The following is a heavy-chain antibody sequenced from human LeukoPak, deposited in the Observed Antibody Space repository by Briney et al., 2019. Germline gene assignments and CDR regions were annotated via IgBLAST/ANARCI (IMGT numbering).Heavy chain of an antibody. CDR1: GFTFSKNA. CDR2: ISHDGSNK. V-gene: IGHV3-30-3*01. CDR3: AREGSSSPTFDY. J-gene: IGHJ4*02. Sequence: GGSLRLSCAASGFTFSKNAMDWVRQAPGKGLEWVAVISHDGSNKYYADSVKGRFTISRDNSKNTLYLQMNSLRAEDTAVYCCAREGSSSPTFDYWGQGTLVTVSS. D-gene: IGHD6-13*01.